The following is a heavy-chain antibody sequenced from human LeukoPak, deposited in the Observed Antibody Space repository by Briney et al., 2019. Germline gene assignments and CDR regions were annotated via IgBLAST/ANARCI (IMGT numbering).Heavy chain of an antibody. CDR1: GFTFDDYA. Sequence: GGSLRLSCAASGFTFDDYAMHWVGQTPGKGLEGGSGINWNSGRRGYADSVKGRFTICRDNAKNSLYLQMNSLRAEDTALYYCARVYDYVWGSYRYTGAFDIWGQGTMVTVSS. D-gene: IGHD3-16*02. CDR3: ARVYDYVWGSYRYTGAFDI. CDR2: INWNSGRR. J-gene: IGHJ3*02. V-gene: IGHV3-9*01.